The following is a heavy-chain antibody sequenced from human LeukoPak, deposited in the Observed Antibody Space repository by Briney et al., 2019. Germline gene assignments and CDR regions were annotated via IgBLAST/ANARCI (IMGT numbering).Heavy chain of an antibody. J-gene: IGHJ4*02. CDR3: ARKEDGDSSGYYFSPHFDY. V-gene: IGHV3-20*04. CDR2: TNWNGGST. CDR1: GFTFDDYG. D-gene: IGHD3-22*01. Sequence: GGSLRLSCAASGFTFDDYGMSWVRQAPGKGLEWVSGTNWNGGSTGYADSVKGRFTISRDNAKNSLYLQMNNLRAEDTALYYCARKEDGDSSGYYFSPHFDYWGQGTLVTVSS.